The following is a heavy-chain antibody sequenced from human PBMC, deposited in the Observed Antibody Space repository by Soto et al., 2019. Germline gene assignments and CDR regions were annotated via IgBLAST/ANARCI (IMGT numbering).Heavy chain of an antibody. CDR3: AACSGYYTSSYYMDV. CDR1: GFTFTSSA. V-gene: IGHV1-58*02. J-gene: IGHJ6*03. CDR2: IVVGSGNI. D-gene: IGHD3-3*01. Sequence: GASVKVSCKASGFTFTSSAIQWVRQARGQRLEWIGWIVVGSGNIRYAQKFQERVTITRDMSATTAYMELSSLRSEDTAVYYCAACSGYYTSSYYMDVWGKGTMVTVSS.